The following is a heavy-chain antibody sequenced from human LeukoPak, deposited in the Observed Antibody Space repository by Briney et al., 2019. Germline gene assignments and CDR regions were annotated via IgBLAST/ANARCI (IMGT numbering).Heavy chain of an antibody. CDR3: ARDSEILNDFWSGYVDLDY. Sequence: ASVKVSCKASGYTFTSYGISWVRQAPGQGLEWMGWISAYNGNTNYAQKLRGRVTMTTDTSTSTAYMELRSLRSDDTAVYYCARDSEILNDFWSGYVDLDYWGQGTLVTVSS. CDR2: ISAYNGNT. CDR1: GYTFTSYG. J-gene: IGHJ4*02. D-gene: IGHD3-3*01. V-gene: IGHV1-18*01.